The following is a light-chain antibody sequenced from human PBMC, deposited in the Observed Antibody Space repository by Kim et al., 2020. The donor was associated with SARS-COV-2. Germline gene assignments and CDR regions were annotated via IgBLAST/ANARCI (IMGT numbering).Light chain of an antibody. V-gene: IGLV10-54*04. CDR3: LAWDDSLSTWV. CDR1: TKNVGNQG. J-gene: IGLJ3*02. Sequence: QNATLTCTGNTKNVGNQGAAWLQQHQGHPPKLLSYRNNNRPSGISDRFSASRSGNTASLTITGLQPEDEADYYCLAWDDSLSTWVFGEGTQLTVL. CDR2: RNN.